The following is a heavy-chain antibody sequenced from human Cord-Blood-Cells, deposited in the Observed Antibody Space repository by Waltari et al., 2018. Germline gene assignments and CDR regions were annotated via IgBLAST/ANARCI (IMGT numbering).Heavy chain of an antibody. D-gene: IGHD6-6*01. V-gene: IGHV4-59*11. Sequence: QVQLQESGPGLVKPSETLSLTCTVSGGSINSHYWSWIRQPPGKGLEWIGYIYYSGSTTHNPALQSRVTISVDTSKNHFSLKLSSVTAADTAVYYCARVSGSSSDAFDIWGQGTMVTVSS. CDR2: IYYSGST. CDR1: GGSINSHY. CDR3: ARVSGSSSDAFDI. J-gene: IGHJ3*02.